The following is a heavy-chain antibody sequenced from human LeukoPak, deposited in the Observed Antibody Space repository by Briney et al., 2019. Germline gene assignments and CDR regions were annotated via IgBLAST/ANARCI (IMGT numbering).Heavy chain of an antibody. V-gene: IGHV4-31*03. CDR3: ARDSALRHSSGYYSLDY. CDR1: GGSISSGGYY. CDR2: IYYSGST. J-gene: IGHJ4*02. Sequence: SETLSLTCTVSGGSISSGGYYWSWIRQHPGKGLEWIGYIYYSGSTYYNPSLKSRVTISVDTSKNQFSLKLSSVTAADTAVYYCARDSALRHSSGYYSLDYWGQGTLVTVSS. D-gene: IGHD3-22*01.